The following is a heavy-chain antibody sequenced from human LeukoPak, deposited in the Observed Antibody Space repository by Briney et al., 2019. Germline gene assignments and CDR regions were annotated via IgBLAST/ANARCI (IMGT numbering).Heavy chain of an antibody. J-gene: IGHJ4*02. CDR1: GYTFTGYY. CDR2: INTDTGKP. Sequence: GASVKVSCKASGYTFTGYYMHWVRQAPGQGLEWMGWINTDTGKPTYAPGFTGRFVFSLDTSVSTAYLQISSLEAEDTAIYYCARAVGYCYSTSCYQAYWGQGTLVTVSS. V-gene: IGHV7-4-1*02. D-gene: IGHD2-2*03. CDR3: ARAVGYCYSTSCYQAY.